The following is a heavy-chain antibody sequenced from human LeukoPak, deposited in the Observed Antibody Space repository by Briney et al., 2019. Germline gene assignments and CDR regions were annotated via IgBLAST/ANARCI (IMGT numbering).Heavy chain of an antibody. D-gene: IGHD3-3*01. CDR1: GGSISSYY. CDR2: IYYSGST. J-gene: IGHJ6*02. Sequence: SETLSLTCTVSGGSISSYYWSWIRQPPGKGLEWIGYIYYSGSTNYNPSLKSRVTISVDTSKNQFSLKLSSVTAADTAVYYCPRHQGLRFLEWSPDGMDVWGQGTTVTVSS. V-gene: IGHV4-59*08. CDR3: PRHQGLRFLEWSPDGMDV.